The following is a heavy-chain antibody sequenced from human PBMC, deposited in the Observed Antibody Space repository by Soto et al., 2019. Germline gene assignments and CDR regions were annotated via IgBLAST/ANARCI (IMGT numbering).Heavy chain of an antibody. CDR1: GFTFSSYA. J-gene: IGHJ4*02. CDR2: ISGSGSST. D-gene: IGHD1-26*01. CDR3: AKGTPSGSYYRGYYFDY. V-gene: IGHV3-23*01. Sequence: GGSLRLSCAASGFTFSSYAMSWVRQAPGKGLEWVSAISGSGSSTYYADSVKGRFTISRDNSKNTLYLQMNSLRAEDTAVYYCAKGTPSGSYYRGYYFDYWGQGTLVTVSS.